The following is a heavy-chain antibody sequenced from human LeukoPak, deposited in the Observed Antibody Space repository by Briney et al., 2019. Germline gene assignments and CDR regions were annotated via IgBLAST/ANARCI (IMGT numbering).Heavy chain of an antibody. V-gene: IGHV4-39*01. J-gene: IGHJ4*02. CDR1: GGSISSSSYY. CDR3: ARRQAEAGPFDY. D-gene: IGHD6-19*01. CDR2: IYYSGST. Sequence: PSETLSLTCTVSGGSISSSSYYWGWIRQPPGKGLEWIGSIYYSGSTYYNPSLKRRVTISVDTSKNQFSLKLSSVTAADTAVYYCARRQAEAGPFDYWGQGTLVTVSS.